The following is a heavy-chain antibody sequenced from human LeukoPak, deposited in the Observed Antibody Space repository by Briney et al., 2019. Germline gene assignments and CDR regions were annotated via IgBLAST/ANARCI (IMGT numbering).Heavy chain of an antibody. CDR3: ARSAARRFFAY. Sequence: SETLSLTCAVYGGSFSGYYWSWIRQPPGKGLEWIGEINHSGSTNYNPSLKSRVTISVDTSKNQFSLKLSSVTAADTAVYHCARSAARRFFAYWGQGTLVTVSS. V-gene: IGHV4-34*01. D-gene: IGHD6-6*01. CDR2: INHSGST. CDR1: GGSFSGYY. J-gene: IGHJ4*02.